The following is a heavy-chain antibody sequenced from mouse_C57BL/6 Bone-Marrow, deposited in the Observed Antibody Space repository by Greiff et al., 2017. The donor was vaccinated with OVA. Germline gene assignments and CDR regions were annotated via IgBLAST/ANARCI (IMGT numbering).Heavy chain of an antibody. V-gene: IGHV5-4*01. Sequence: DVQLVESGGGLVKPGGSLKLSCAASGFTFSSYALFWVRQTPEKRLEWAATIRDGGSYTYYPDNVRGGFTISRDNAKNNLYRQMSHLKSEDTAMYYCARDRELRPFDYWGQGTTLTVSS. D-gene: IGHD3-2*02. CDR1: GFTFSSYA. CDR2: IRDGGSYT. CDR3: ARDRELRPFDY. J-gene: IGHJ2*01.